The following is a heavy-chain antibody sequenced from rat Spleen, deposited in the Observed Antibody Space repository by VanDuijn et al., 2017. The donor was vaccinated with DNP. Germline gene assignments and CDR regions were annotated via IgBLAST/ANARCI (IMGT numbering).Heavy chain of an antibody. CDR1: GFTFSDYN. CDR3: ARRDYMDA. J-gene: IGHJ4*01. Sequence: EVQLVESGGGLVQPGRSLKLSCTASGFTFSDYNMAWVRQAPKKGLEWVATINYDDTSTYYRDSVKGRFTISRDNAKTTLYLQMDSLRSEDTATYYCARRDYMDAWGQGTSVTVSS. V-gene: IGHV5-7*01. CDR2: INYDDTST. D-gene: IGHD1-6*01.